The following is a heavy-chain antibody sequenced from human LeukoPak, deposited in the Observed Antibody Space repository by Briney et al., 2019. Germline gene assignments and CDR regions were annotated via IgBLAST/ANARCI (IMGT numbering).Heavy chain of an antibody. CDR2: FDPEDGET. D-gene: IGHD2-15*01. Sequence: ASVKVSCKVSGYTLTELSMHWVRQAPGKGLEWMGGFDPEDGETIYAQKFQGRVTMTEDTSTDTAYMELSSLRSEDMAVYYCARGRYCSGGSCYYYFDYWGQGTLVTVSS. CDR1: GYTLTELS. J-gene: IGHJ4*02. CDR3: ARGRYCSGGSCYYYFDY. V-gene: IGHV1-24*01.